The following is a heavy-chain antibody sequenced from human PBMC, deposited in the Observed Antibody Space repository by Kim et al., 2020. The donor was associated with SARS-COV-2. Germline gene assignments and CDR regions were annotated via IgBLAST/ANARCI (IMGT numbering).Heavy chain of an antibody. CDR2: IYYSGST. D-gene: IGHD5-12*01. Sequence: SETLSLTCTVSGGSISSYYWSWIRQPPGKGLEWIGYIYYSGSTNYNPSLKSRVTISVDTSKNQFSLKLSSVTAADTAVYYCARDLRKLDRWLQLEDDAFDIWGQGTMVTVSS. V-gene: IGHV4-59*01. CDR3: ARDLRKLDRWLQLEDDAFDI. J-gene: IGHJ3*02. CDR1: GGSISSYY.